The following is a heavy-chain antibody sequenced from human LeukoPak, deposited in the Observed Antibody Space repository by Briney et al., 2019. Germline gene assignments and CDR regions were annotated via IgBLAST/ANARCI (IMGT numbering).Heavy chain of an antibody. V-gene: IGHV4-34*01. CDR1: GGSLGGYY. J-gene: IGHJ4*02. D-gene: IGHD4-17*01. Sequence: SETLSLTCAVYGGSLGGYYWSWIRQPPGKGLEWIGEINHSGSTNYNPSLKSRVTISIDTSKNQYSLKLSSVTAADTAVYYCARGDFGDYGDYWGQGTLVTVSS. CDR3: ARGDFGDYGDY. CDR2: INHSGST.